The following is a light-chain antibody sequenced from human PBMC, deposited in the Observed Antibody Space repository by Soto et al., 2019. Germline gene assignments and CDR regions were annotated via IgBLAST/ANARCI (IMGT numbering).Light chain of an antibody. CDR2: DVT. J-gene: IGLJ1*01. Sequence: QSVLTQPASVSGSPGQSIAISCTGTSSDVGGYNYVSWYQQHPGKAPKLMIYDVTSRPSGVSDRFSGSKSGTTASLTISGLQAEVEADTDSSSYTSSTIYVFGTSTKVTVL. CDR1: SSDVGGYNY. V-gene: IGLV2-14*03. CDR3: SSYTSSTIYV.